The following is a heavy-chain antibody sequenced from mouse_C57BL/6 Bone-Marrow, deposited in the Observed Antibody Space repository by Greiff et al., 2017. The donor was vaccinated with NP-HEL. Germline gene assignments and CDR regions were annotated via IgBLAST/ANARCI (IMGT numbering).Heavy chain of an antibody. CDR2: IRNKANGYTT. J-gene: IGHJ3*01. V-gene: IGHV7-3*01. CDR3: ARYDYAWFAY. D-gene: IGHD2-4*01. CDR1: GFTFTDYY. Sequence: EVQGVESGGGLVQPGGSLSLSCAASGFTFTDYYMSWVRQPPGKALEWLGFIRNKANGYTTEYSASVKGRFTISRDNSQSILYLQMHALRAEDSATYDCARYDYAWFAYWGQGTLVTVSA.